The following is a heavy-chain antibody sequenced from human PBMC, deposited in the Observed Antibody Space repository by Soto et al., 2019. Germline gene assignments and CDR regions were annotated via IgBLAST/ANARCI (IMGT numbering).Heavy chain of an antibody. CDR1: GWIFTFQY. CDR2: ITPDNGAV. CDR3: ARSATSGDHHFIDS. Sequence: QMQLLQSGAEVKKTGSSVKISCRTSGWIFTFQYLHWVRQAPGQGLELLGWITPDNGAVKYSQRFQDRISIARSNSLTPLFLELHDLRSEDTGLYYCARSATSGDHHFIDSWGQGTLVIVSS. V-gene: IGHV1-45*02. D-gene: IGHD7-27*01. J-gene: IGHJ4*02.